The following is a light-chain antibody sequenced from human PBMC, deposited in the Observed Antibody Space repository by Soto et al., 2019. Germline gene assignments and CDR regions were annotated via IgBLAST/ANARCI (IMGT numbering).Light chain of an antibody. CDR3: PALDDSLKGVV. CDR1: SSNIGNNA. V-gene: IGLV1-36*01. CDR2: YDD. J-gene: IGLJ2*01. Sequence: QSVLTQPPSVSEAPRQRVTISCSGSSSNIGNNAVNWYQQLPGKAPKLLIYYDDLLPSGVSDRFSGSKSGTSASLAISGLQAEDEADYYCPALDDSLKGVVFGGGTKLTVL.